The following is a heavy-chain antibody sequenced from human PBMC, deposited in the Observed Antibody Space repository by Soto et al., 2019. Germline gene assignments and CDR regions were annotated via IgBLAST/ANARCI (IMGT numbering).Heavy chain of an antibody. CDR3: AKDKWSRSGSTSDV. V-gene: IGHV3-23*01. CDR2: ISGSGGST. CDR1: GFTFSSYA. J-gene: IGHJ6*02. D-gene: IGHD3-3*01. Sequence: GGSLRLSCAASGFTFSSYAMSWVRQAPGKGLEWVSAISGSGGSTYYADSVKGRFTISRDNSKNTLDLQMNSLRAEDTAVYYCAKDKWSRSGSTSDVWGQGTTVTVSS.